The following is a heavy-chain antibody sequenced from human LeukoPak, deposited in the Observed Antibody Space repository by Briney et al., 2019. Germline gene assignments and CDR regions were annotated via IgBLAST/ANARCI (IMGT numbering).Heavy chain of an antibody. D-gene: IGHD6-6*01. J-gene: IGHJ4*02. CDR3: ARTRSSGGLYYFDY. V-gene: IGHV3-7*01. CDR2: IKQDGSEK. Sequence: GGSLRLSCAASGFTFSSYWMSWVRQAPGKGLEWVANIKQDGSEKYYVDSVKGRFTISRDNAKNSLYLQMNSLRAEDTAVYYCARTRSSGGLYYFDYWGQGTLVTVSA. CDR1: GFTFSSYW.